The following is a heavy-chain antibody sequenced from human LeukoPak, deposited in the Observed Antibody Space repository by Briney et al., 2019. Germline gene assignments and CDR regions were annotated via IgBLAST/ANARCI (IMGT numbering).Heavy chain of an antibody. CDR1: GFTFGIYD. CDR3: AKDRYCSSTSCYGRASDI. D-gene: IGHD2-2*01. CDR2: VSGTGGST. V-gene: IGHV3-23*01. J-gene: IGHJ3*02. Sequence: GGSLRPSCAASGFTFGIYDMNWVRQAPGKGLEWLSGVSGTGGSTYYADSVKGRFTISRDNSKNTLFLQMNSLRADDTAVYYCAKDRYCSSTSCYGRASDIWGQGTRVAVSS.